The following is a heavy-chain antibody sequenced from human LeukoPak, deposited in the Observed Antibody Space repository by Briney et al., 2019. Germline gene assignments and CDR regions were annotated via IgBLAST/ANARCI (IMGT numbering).Heavy chain of an antibody. CDR2: ISAYNGNT. Sequence: GASVKVSCKASGYTFTSYGISWVRQAPGQGLEWMGWISAYNGNTNYAQKLQGRDTMTTDTSTSTAYMELSSLRSEDTAVYHCARHVEMATITDWFDPWGQGTLVTVSS. CDR1: GYTFTSYG. J-gene: IGHJ5*02. CDR3: ARHVEMATITDWFDP. V-gene: IGHV1-18*01. D-gene: IGHD5-24*01.